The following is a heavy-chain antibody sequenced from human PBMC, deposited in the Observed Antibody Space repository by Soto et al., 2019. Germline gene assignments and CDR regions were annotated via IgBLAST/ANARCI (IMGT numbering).Heavy chain of an antibody. D-gene: IGHD3-10*01. CDR1: GGSVTSRNW. J-gene: IGHJ4*02. V-gene: IGHV4-4*02. CDR3: AREGVITAFPRTFDY. CDR2: VYPSGIT. Sequence: SETLSLTCAVSGGSVTSRNWWSWVRQPPGKGLEWIGEVYPSGITNYNSSLKSRVTISIEKSKNQFSLKLSSVTAADTAVYYCAREGVITAFPRTFDYWGQGTPVTVFS.